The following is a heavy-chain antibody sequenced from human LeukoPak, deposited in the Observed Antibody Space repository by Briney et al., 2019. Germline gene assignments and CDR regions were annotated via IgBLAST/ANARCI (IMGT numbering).Heavy chain of an antibody. V-gene: IGHV3-7*01. CDR1: GFTFNNYW. D-gene: IGHD1-26*01. CDR3: ARERIVGATDFDY. Sequence: GGSLRLSCAAPGFTFNNYWMTWVRQAPGKGLEWVANIKPEGSETHYVDSVKGRFTISRDSDKNSLYLEMSSLRADDTAVYYCARERIVGATDFDYWGQGTLVTVSS. J-gene: IGHJ4*02. CDR2: IKPEGSET.